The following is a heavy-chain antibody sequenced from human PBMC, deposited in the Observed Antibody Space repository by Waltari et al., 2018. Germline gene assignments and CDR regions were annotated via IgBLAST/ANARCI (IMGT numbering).Heavy chain of an antibody. J-gene: IGHJ5*02. Sequence: EVQLVQSGPEVKKPGESLRISCRDSGYGFDSYWIAWMCQMPGKGLEWMGHILPGDSDTRYNPAFQGQVTISADKSVSTVYLQWSSLKASDSAMYFCVRRILTGEGLTLNWFDPWGQGTLVTVSS. CDR3: VRRILTGEGLTLNWFDP. D-gene: IGHD3-9*01. CDR2: ILPGDSDT. CDR1: GYGFDSYW. V-gene: IGHV5-51*01.